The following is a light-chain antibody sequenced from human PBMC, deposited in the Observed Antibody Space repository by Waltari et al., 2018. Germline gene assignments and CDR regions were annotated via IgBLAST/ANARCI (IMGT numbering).Light chain of an antibody. CDR2: LAS. V-gene: IGKV4-1*01. CDR1: QSILYSSNNLNY. J-gene: IGKJ1*01. Sequence: DIVMTQSPDSLTVSLGERATINCKSSQSILYSSNNLNYLAWYQQRPGQPPKLLIYLASTRESAVPDRFSGSGSGTDFTLTISSLQAEDVAVYYCQQYYGSPPWTFGQGTKVEIK. CDR3: QQYYGSPPWT.